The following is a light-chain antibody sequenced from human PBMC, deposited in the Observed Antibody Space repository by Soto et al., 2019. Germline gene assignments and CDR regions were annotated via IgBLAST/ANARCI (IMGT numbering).Light chain of an antibody. V-gene: IGLV2-14*01. J-gene: IGLJ1*01. CDR2: EVT. CDR3: SSYTNNKNIPYV. CDR1: TSDVGSYKY. Sequence: QSVLTQPASVSGSLGQSITISCTGTTSDVGSYKYVSWYQQHPGKAPKLMIYEVTNRPSGVSNRFSGSKSGNTASLTISGLRAEDEAGYFCSSYTNNKNIPYVFGSGTKV.